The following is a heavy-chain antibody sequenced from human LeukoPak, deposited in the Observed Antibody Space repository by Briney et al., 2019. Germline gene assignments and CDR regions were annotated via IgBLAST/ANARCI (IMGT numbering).Heavy chain of an antibody. CDR3: ARGRLRSFDY. D-gene: IGHD4-17*01. Sequence: QPGRSLRLSCAASGFTFSSYAMHWVRQAPGKGLEWVAVISYDGSNKYYADSVKGRFTISRDNSKNTLYLQMNSLRAEDTAMYYCARGRLRSFDYWGQGTLVTVSS. J-gene: IGHJ4*02. CDR1: GFTFSSYA. V-gene: IGHV3-30*04. CDR2: ISYDGSNK.